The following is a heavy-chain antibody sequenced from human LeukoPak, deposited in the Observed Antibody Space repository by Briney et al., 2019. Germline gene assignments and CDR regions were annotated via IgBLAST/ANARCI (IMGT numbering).Heavy chain of an antibody. D-gene: IGHD3-9*01. Sequence: PGGSLRLSCAASGFTFSSYGMHWVRQAPGKGLEWVAFIRYDGSNKYYADSVKGRFTISRDNAKNSLYLQMNSLRAEDTAVYYCARVRDYRTWDILTGTPNFDYWGQGTLVTVSS. J-gene: IGHJ4*02. CDR3: ARVRDYRTWDILTGTPNFDY. V-gene: IGHV3-30*02. CDR2: IRYDGSNK. CDR1: GFTFSSYG.